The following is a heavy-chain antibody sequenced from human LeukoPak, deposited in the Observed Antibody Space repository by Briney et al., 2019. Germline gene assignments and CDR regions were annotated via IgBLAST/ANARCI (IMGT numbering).Heavy chain of an antibody. J-gene: IGHJ4*02. CDR1: GFSVSSSY. D-gene: IGHD1-7*01. Sequence: GGSLRLSCAASGFSVSSSYMTWVRQAPGKGLEWVSAISGSGGSTYYADSVKGRFTISRDNSKNTLYLQMNSLRAEDTAVYYCAKVLLPLELPRGYFDYWGQGTLVTVSS. CDR3: AKVLLPLELPRGYFDY. CDR2: ISGSGGST. V-gene: IGHV3-23*01.